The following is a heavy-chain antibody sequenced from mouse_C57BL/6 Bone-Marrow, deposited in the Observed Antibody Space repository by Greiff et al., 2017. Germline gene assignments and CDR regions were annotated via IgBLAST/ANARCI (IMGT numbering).Heavy chain of an antibody. V-gene: IGHV5-17*01. J-gene: IGHJ4*01. CDR2: ISSGSSTI. CDR1: GFTFSDYG. Sequence: DVHLVESGGGLVKPGGSLKLSCAASGFTFSDYGMHWVRQAPEKGLEWVAYISSGSSTIYYADTVKGRFTISIDNAKNTLFLQMTSLRSEDTAMYYCASAYAMDYWGQGTSVTVSS. CDR3: ASAYAMDY.